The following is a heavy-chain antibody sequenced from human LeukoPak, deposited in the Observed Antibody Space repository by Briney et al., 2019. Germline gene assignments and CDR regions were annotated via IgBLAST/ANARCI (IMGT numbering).Heavy chain of an antibody. CDR3: AKGAAAGQADWFDP. J-gene: IGHJ5*02. CDR1: GFTLSSYA. V-gene: IGHV3-23*01. Sequence: GGSLRLSCAASGFTLSSYAMMWVRQAPGKGLEWVSTVSGSGGGTYYADSVKGRFTISRDNSKNTLYLQMSSLRGEDTAVYYCAKGAAAGQADWFDPWGQGTLVTVSS. D-gene: IGHD6-13*01. CDR2: VSGSGGGT.